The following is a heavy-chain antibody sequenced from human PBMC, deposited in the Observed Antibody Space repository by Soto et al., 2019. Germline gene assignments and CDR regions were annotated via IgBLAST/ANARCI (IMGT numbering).Heavy chain of an antibody. J-gene: IGHJ6*02. D-gene: IGHD3-3*01. Sequence: LSETLSLTCAVSGGSISSSNWWSWVRQPPGKGLEWIGEIYHSGSTNYNPSLKSRVTISVDKSKNQFSLKLSSVTAADTAVYYCARGGRGYDFWSGYRYGMDVWGQGTTVTVSS. V-gene: IGHV4-4*02. CDR3: ARGGRGYDFWSGYRYGMDV. CDR1: GGSISSSNW. CDR2: IYHSGST.